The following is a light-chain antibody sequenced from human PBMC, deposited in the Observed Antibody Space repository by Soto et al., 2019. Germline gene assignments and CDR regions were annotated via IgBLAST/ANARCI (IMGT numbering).Light chain of an antibody. V-gene: IGKV1-27*01. CDR3: QKYYSAPLT. J-gene: IGKJ3*01. CDR2: AAS. CDR1: QDIRIS. Sequence: DIQMTQSPSSLSASVGDRVTITCRASQDIRISLAWYQQKPGKVPKVLIYAASTLQSGVPSRFSGSGSGTDFTITISSLQPEDGATYYCQKYYSAPLTFGHGTKLDIK.